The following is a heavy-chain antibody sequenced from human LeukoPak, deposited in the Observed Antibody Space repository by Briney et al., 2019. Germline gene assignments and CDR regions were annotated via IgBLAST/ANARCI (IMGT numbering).Heavy chain of an antibody. CDR1: RFTFSIYA. Sequence: GGSLRLSRAASRFTFSIYAMHWVRQAPGKGLEWVAVISYDGSNKYYADSVKGRFTISRDNSKNTLYLQMNSLRAEDTAVYYCARAAYSSSWFTSYYYYGMDVWGQGTTVTVSS. J-gene: IGHJ6*02. V-gene: IGHV3-30*04. CDR3: ARAAYSSSWFTSYYYYGMDV. D-gene: IGHD6-13*01. CDR2: ISYDGSNK.